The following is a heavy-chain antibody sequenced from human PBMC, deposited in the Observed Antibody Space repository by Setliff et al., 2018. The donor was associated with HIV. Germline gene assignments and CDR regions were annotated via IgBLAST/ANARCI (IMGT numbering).Heavy chain of an antibody. V-gene: IGHV4-59*01. D-gene: IGHD6-13*01. J-gene: IGHJ1*01. Sequence: SETLSLTCTVSGGSISPYYWSWIRQPPGKGLEWIAWISDSGTTNYNPSLKSRVTLSVDTSKNQFSLSLTSVTGADTAVYYCATSIAAAGTRRSKVETEYFQHWGQGTLVTVSS. CDR3: ATSIAAAGTRRSKVETEYFQH. CDR1: GGSISPYY. CDR2: ISDSGTT.